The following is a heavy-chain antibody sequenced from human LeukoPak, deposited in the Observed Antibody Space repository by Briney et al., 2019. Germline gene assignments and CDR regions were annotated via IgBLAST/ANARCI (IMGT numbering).Heavy chain of an antibody. Sequence: PGGSLRLSCAASGFTFNRFSMNWVRQAPGKGLEWVSSISSTGTNIYYPDSMKGRFTISRDNAKSSLYLQMNSLRAEDTAVYYCARGYSYGASGFDYWGQGTLVTVSS. J-gene: IGHJ4*02. CDR3: ARGYSYGASGFDY. CDR1: GFTFNRFS. CDR2: ISSTGTNI. D-gene: IGHD5-18*01. V-gene: IGHV3-21*01.